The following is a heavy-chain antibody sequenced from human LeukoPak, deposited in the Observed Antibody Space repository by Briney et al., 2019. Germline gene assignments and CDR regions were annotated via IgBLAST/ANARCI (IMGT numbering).Heavy chain of an antibody. V-gene: IGHV5-51*01. CDR3: ARGCGEPHDAFDI. CDR1: GYSFTSYW. D-gene: IGHD3-10*01. Sequence: GESLQISCEGSGYSFTSYWIGWVRQMPGKGLEWMGFIYPGDSDTRYSPSFQGQVTISADKSISTVYLQWSSLKASDTAMYYCARGCGEPHDAFDIWGQGTMVTVSS. J-gene: IGHJ3*02. CDR2: IYPGDSDT.